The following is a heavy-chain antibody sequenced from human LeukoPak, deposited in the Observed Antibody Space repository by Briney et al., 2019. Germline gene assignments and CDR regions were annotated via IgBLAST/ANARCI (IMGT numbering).Heavy chain of an antibody. CDR2: INHSGST. Sequence: SETLSLTCAVYGGSFSGYYWSWIRQPPGKGLEWIGEINHSGSTNYNPSLKSRVTISVDTSKNQFSLKLSSVTAADTAVYYCARVVPAAMGFDYWGQGTLVTASS. J-gene: IGHJ4*02. CDR1: GGSFSGYY. CDR3: ARVVPAAMGFDY. D-gene: IGHD2-2*01. V-gene: IGHV4-34*01.